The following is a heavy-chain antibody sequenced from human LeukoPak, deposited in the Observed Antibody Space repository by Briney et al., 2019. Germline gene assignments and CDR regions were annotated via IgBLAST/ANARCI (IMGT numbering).Heavy chain of an antibody. CDR3: ARRPSGATNDAFDI. CDR1: GYTLTGYY. J-gene: IGHJ3*02. V-gene: IGHV1-2*02. D-gene: IGHD1-26*01. CDR2: INPNSGGT. Sequence: ASVKVSCKASGYTLTGYYMYWVRQAPGQGLEWMGWINPNSGGTNYAQKFQGRVTMTRDTSISTAYMELSRLRSDDTAVYYCARRPSGATNDAFDIWGQGTMVTVSS.